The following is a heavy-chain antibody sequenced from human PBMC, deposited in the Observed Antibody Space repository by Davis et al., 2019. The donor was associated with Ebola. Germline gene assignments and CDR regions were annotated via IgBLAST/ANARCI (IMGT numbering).Heavy chain of an antibody. CDR2: ISSNGGTT. Sequence: GESLKISCAASGFIFSSYAMHWVRQAPGKGLEYVSGISSNGGTTYYANSVKGRFAISRDNSKNTLYLQMGSLRAEDMAVYYCARGKDCSGSSCYHWFDPWGQGTLVTVSS. J-gene: IGHJ5*02. V-gene: IGHV3-64*01. CDR1: GFIFSSYA. CDR3: ARGKDCSGSSCYHWFDP. D-gene: IGHD2-2*01.